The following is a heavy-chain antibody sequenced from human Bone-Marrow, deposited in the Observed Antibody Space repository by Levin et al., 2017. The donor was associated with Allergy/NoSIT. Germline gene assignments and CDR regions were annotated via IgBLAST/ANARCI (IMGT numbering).Heavy chain of an antibody. CDR3: ARHGGPRMWHFDL. CDR2: LSYKGKT. D-gene: IGHD3-16*01. J-gene: IGHJ2*01. V-gene: IGHV4-59*08. Sequence: PSETLSLTCSVSGDSISDNYWSWIRLPPGKGLEWIGYLSYKGKTNNSPPLKSRVTMSIDTSKNHFSLNLSSVTAADTGVYYCARHGGPRMWHFDLWGRGTLVIVSS. CDR1: GDSISDNY.